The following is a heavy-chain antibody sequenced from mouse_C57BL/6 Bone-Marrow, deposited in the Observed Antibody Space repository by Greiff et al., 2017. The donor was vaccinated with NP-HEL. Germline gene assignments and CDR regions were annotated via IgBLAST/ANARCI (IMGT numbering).Heavy chain of an antibody. Sequence: EVQVVESGGGLVQPGGSMKLSCVASGFTFSNYWMNWDRQSPEKGLEWVAQIRLKSDNYATHYAESVKGRFTISRDDSKSSVYLQMNNLRAEDTGIYYCTGGGYGSSPYWYFDVWGTGTTVTVSS. V-gene: IGHV6-3*01. CDR1: GFTFSNYW. CDR3: TGGGYGSSPYWYFDV. J-gene: IGHJ1*03. D-gene: IGHD1-1*01. CDR2: IRLKSDNYAT.